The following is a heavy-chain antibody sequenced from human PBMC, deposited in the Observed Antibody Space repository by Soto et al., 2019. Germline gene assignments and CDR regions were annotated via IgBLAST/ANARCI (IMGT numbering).Heavy chain of an antibody. CDR2: ISSSSDTI. CDR1: GFTFSSYG. Sequence: VQLVESGGGVVQPGRSLRLSCAASGFTFSSYGMHWVRQAPGKGLEWVSQISSSSDTIYYADSVKGRFTISRDNAKNSLYLQMNSLRDEDTSVYYCARDSSYGMDVWGQGTTVTVSS. D-gene: IGHD6-6*01. CDR3: ARDSSYGMDV. V-gene: IGHV3-48*02. J-gene: IGHJ6*02.